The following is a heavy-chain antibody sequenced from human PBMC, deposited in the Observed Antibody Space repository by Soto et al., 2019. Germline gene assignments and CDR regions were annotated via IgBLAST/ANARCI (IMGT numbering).Heavy chain of an antibody. CDR3: AREGAVVVATHTLVDYYYYYMDV. CDR1: GFTFSSYG. CDR2: IWYDGSNK. V-gene: IGHV3-33*01. D-gene: IGHD2-15*01. Sequence: GGSLRLSCAASGFTFSSYGMHWVRQAPGKGLEWVAVIWYDGSNKYYADSVKSRFTISRDNSKNTLYLQMNSLRAEDTAVYYCAREGAVVVATHTLVDYYYYYMDVWGKGTAVTVSS. J-gene: IGHJ6*03.